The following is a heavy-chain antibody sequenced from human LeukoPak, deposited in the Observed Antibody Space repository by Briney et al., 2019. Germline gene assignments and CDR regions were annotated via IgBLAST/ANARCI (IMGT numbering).Heavy chain of an antibody. CDR3: ARDSGYNAFDI. Sequence: GVSLRLSCAASGFTFSTSWMTWVRQAPGKELEWLGNINEDGSVKNYVDSVKGRFTTSRDNAWNSLYLLMHSLRADDTAVYYCARDSGYNAFDIWGQGTMVNVPS. V-gene: IGHV3-7*01. D-gene: IGHD5-12*01. J-gene: IGHJ3*02. CDR1: GFTFSTSW. CDR2: INEDGSVK.